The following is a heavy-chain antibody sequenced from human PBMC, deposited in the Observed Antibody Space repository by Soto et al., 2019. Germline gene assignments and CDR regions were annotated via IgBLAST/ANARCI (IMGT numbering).Heavy chain of an antibody. CDR3: ARGNHYYDSSGYRTDY. J-gene: IGHJ4*02. D-gene: IGHD3-22*01. Sequence: SVKVSCKASGGTFSSYAISWVRQAPGQGLEWMGGIIPIFGTANYAQKFQGRVTITADESTSTAYMELSSLRSEDTAVYYCARGNHYYDSSGYRTDYWGKGPLVTVSS. CDR2: IIPIFGTA. CDR1: GGTFSSYA. V-gene: IGHV1-69*13.